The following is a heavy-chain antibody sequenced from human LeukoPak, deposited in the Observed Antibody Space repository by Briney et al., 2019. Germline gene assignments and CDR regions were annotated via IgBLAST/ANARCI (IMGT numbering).Heavy chain of an antibody. Sequence: TGGSLRLSCAASGFTFIDYDMHWVRQIIGKGLERVSAIGIRGDTHYSGSVKGRFTISRENAESSLYLQMNSLRAEDTAVYYCARGGIQVSGIDEFDYWGQGTLVTVSS. CDR3: ARGGIQVSGIDEFDY. D-gene: IGHD6-19*01. V-gene: IGHV3-13*01. CDR1: GFTFIDYD. CDR2: IGIRGDT. J-gene: IGHJ4*02.